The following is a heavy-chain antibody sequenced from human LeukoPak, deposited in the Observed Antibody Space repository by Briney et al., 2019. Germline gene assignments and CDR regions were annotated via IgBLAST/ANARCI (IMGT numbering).Heavy chain of an antibody. CDR2: IDWDDNK. CDR1: GFSLSTSGMC. D-gene: IGHD6-19*01. Sequence: GSGPTLVNPTQTLTLTCTFSGFSLSTSGMCVSWIRQPPGKALEWLARIDWDDNKYYSTSLKTRLTISKDTSKNQVVLTMTNMDPVDTATYYCARILVKVRIAVAGWRKTSQDYWGQGTLVTVSS. V-gene: IGHV2-70*11. CDR3: ARILVKVRIAVAGWRKTSQDY. J-gene: IGHJ4*02.